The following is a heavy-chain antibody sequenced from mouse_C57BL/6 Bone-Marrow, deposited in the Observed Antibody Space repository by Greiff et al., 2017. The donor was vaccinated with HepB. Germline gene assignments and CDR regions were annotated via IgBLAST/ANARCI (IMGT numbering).Heavy chain of an antibody. D-gene: IGHD1-1*01. CDR2: IYPGDGDT. CDR1: GYAFSSYW. Sequence: VQLQQSGAELVKPGASVKISCKASGYAFSSYWMNWVKQRPGKGLEWIGQIYPGDGDTNYNGKFKGKATLTADKSSSTAYMQLSSLTSEDSAVYVCARGGTVVATDYFDYWGQGTTLTVSS. V-gene: IGHV1-80*01. CDR3: ARGGTVVATDYFDY. J-gene: IGHJ2*01.